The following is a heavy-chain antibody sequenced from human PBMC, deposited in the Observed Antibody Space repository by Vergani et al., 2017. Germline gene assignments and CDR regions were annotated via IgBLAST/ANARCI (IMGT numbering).Heavy chain of an antibody. CDR3: ARDIGLSVATLGYMDV. J-gene: IGHJ6*03. D-gene: IGHD5-12*01. V-gene: IGHV3-30*02. Sequence: QVQLVESGGGVVQPGGSLRLSCAASGFTFSSYGMHWVRQAPGKGLEWVAFIRYDGSNKYYADSVKGRFTISRDNSKNTLYLQMNSLRAEDTAVYYCARDIGLSVATLGYMDVWGKGTTVTVSS. CDR2: IRYDGSNK. CDR1: GFTFSSYG.